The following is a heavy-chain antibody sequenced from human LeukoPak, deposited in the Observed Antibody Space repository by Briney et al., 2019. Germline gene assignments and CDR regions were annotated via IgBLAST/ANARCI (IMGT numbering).Heavy chain of an antibody. CDR2: ISGSGSDT. CDR3: ANVIIVAAGYEYFQH. CDR1: GFPFSHYA. D-gene: IGHD6-13*01. J-gene: IGHJ1*01. Sequence: GGSLSLSCAASGFPFSHYAMSWVRQAPGKGLERVSCISGSGSDTFYADSVKGRLTISRDNSTNTLYLLMSSLRAEDTAVYYCANVIIVAAGYEYFQHWGQGTLVSVSS. V-gene: IGHV3-23*01.